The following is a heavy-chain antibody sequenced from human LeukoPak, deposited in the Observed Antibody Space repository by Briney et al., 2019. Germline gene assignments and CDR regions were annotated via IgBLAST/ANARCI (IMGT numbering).Heavy chain of an antibody. CDR3: ARTRSGYDLFDY. J-gene: IGHJ4*02. D-gene: IGHD5-12*01. Sequence: ASVKVSCKASGYTFTSYGISWVRQAPAQGLEWMGWISAYNGNTNYAQKLQGRVTMTTDTSTSTAYMELRSLRSDDTAVYYCARTRSGYDLFDYWGQGTLVTVSS. CDR2: ISAYNGNT. V-gene: IGHV1-18*01. CDR1: GYTFTSYG.